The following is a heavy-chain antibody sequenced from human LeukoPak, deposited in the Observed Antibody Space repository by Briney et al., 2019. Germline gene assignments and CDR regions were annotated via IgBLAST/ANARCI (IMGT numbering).Heavy chain of an antibody. Sequence: PGGSLRLSCEVSGITFRKHWMTWVRQAPGKGLEWVASINEDGSTKWYVDSVKGRFTVSRDNAKNSLHLQVNSLRVDDTAVYYCTRDYSNARDYWGQGTLVIVSS. CDR2: INEDGSTK. CDR1: GITFRKHW. D-gene: IGHD2-21*01. V-gene: IGHV3-7*01. CDR3: TRDYSNARDY. J-gene: IGHJ4*02.